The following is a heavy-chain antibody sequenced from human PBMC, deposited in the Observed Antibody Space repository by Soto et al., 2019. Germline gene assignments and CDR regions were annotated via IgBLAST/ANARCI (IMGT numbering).Heavy chain of an antibody. Sequence: TLSLPCTVSGGSISSGGYYWSWIRQHPGKGLEWIGDIYYSGSTYYNPSLNSRVTISVDTSKNQFSLKLSSVTAADTAVYYCARDVYDSSGYYYGPWFDPWGQGTLVTVSS. CDR2: IYYSGST. V-gene: IGHV4-31*03. J-gene: IGHJ5*02. CDR1: GGSISSGGYY. D-gene: IGHD3-22*01. CDR3: ARDVYDSSGYYYGPWFDP.